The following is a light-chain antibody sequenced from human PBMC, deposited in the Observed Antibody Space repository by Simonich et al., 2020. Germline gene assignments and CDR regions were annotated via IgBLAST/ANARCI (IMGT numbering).Light chain of an antibody. CDR3: SSYTSSSTVV. CDR1: SSNIGAGYD. CDR2: GNS. Sequence: QSVLTQPPSVSGAPGQRVTISCTGSSSNIGAGYDVHWYQQLPGTAPKLLIYGNSNPPSGVPDRFSGSKSGTSASLAITGLQAEDEADYYCSSYTSSSTVVFGGGTKLTVL. J-gene: IGLJ2*01. V-gene: IGLV1-40*01.